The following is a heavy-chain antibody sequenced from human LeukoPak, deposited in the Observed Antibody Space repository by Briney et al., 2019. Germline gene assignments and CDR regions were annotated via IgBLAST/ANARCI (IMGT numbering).Heavy chain of an antibody. CDR2: ISYDGSNK. V-gene: IGHV3-30*04. Sequence: GGSLRLSCAASGFTFSSYAMHWVRQAPGKGLEWVAVISYDGSNKYYADSVKGRFTISRDNSKNTLYLQMNSLRAEDTAVYYCANGPPNQRLVYWGQGTLVTVSS. CDR3: ANGPPNQRLVY. D-gene: IGHD5-24*01. CDR1: GFTFSSYA. J-gene: IGHJ4*02.